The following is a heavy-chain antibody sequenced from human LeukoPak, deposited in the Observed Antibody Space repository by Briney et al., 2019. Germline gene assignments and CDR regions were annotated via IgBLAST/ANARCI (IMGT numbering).Heavy chain of an antibody. CDR1: GGTFSSYA. CDR2: IIPIFGTA. Sequence: GSSVTVSCKASGGTFSSYAISWVRQAPGQGLEWMGGIIPIFGTANYAQKFQGRVTITADKSTSTAYMELSSLRSEDTAVYYCARDRRYSSGWNMLGDAFDIWGQGTMVTVSS. CDR3: ARDRRYSSGWNMLGDAFDI. D-gene: IGHD6-19*01. V-gene: IGHV1-69*06. J-gene: IGHJ3*02.